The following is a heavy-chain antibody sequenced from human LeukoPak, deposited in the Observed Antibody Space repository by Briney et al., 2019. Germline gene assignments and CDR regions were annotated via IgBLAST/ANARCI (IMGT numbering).Heavy chain of an antibody. J-gene: IGHJ5*02. Sequence: SESLSLTCAVYGGSFSGYYWSWIRQPPGKWLEWTGSIYYSGTTYYNPSLKSRVTLSIAISKNQFSLTLSSLTAADLAMYSVARDFWSDYSWFEPGGKGSWVTVSS. V-gene: IGHV4-34*01. CDR3: ARDFWSDYSWFEP. CDR2: IYYSGTT. D-gene: IGHD3-3*01. CDR1: GGSFSGYY.